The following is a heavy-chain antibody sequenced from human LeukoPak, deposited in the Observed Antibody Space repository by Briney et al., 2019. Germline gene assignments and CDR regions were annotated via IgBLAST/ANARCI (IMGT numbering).Heavy chain of an antibody. J-gene: IGHJ4*02. D-gene: IGHD6-13*01. Sequence: SETLSLACTVSGGSISSSSYYWGWIRQPPGKGLEWIGSIYYSGSTYYNPSLKSRVTISVDTSKNQFSLKLSSVTAADTAVYYCARHEGGIAAAGTAWRFDYWGQGTLVTVSS. V-gene: IGHV4-39*01. CDR3: ARHEGGIAAAGTAWRFDY. CDR1: GGSISSSSYY. CDR2: IYYSGST.